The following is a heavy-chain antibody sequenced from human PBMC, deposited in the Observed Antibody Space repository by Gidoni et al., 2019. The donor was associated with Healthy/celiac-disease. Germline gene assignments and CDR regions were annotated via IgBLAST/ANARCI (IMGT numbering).Heavy chain of an antibody. V-gene: IGHV3-7*01. Sequence: EVQLVESGGGLVQPGGSLRLSCAASGFTFSSYWMSWVRQAPGKGLEWVANIKQDGSENYYVDSVKCRFTISRDNAKNSLYLQMNSLRAEDTAVYYCARVFCHYGGNCHFDYWGQGTLVTVSS. CDR1: GFTFSSYW. CDR2: IKQDGSEN. J-gene: IGHJ4*02. CDR3: ARVFCHYGGNCHFDY. D-gene: IGHD2-15*01.